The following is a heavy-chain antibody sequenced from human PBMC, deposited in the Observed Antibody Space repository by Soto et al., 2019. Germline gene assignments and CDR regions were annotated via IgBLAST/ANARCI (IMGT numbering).Heavy chain of an antibody. D-gene: IGHD6-13*01. CDR3: ARVGVAAAADGGDYYFDY. CDR2: TYYRSKWYN. J-gene: IGHJ4*02. V-gene: IGHV6-1*01. Sequence: PSQTLSLTCAISGDSVSSNSAAWNWIRQSPSRGLEWLGRTYYRSKWYNDYAVSVKSRITINPDTSKNQFSLQLNSVTPEDTAVYYCARVGVAAAADGGDYYFDYWGQGTLVTVSS. CDR1: GDSVSSNSAA.